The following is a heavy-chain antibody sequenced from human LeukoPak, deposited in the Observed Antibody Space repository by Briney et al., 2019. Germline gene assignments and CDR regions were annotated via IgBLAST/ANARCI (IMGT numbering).Heavy chain of an antibody. CDR2: IYYSGST. D-gene: IGHD3-10*01. V-gene: IGHV4-39*01. J-gene: IGHJ4*02. Sequence: SETLSLTCTVSGGSISSSSYYWGWIRQPPGKGLEWIGSIYYSGSTYYNPFLKSRVTISVDTSKNQFSLKLSSVTAADTAVYYCAKAWFGELLLEYWGQGTQVTVSS. CDR1: GGSISSSSYY. CDR3: AKAWFGELLLEY.